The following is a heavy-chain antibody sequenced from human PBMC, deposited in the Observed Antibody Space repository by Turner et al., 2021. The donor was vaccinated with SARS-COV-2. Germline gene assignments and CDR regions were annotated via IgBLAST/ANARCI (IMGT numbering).Heavy chain of an antibody. CDR2: INWNGGST. CDR1: GFIVSSNY. D-gene: IGHD5-12*01. J-gene: IGHJ4*02. V-gene: IGHV3-20*01. CDR3: ARGSGGYDY. Sequence: EVQLVESGGGLVQPGGSLRLSCAASGFIVSSNYMSWVRQAPGKGLEWVSTINWNGGSTGYADSVKGRFTISRDNAKNSLYLQMNSLGAEDTALYHCARGSGGYDYWGQGTLVTVSS.